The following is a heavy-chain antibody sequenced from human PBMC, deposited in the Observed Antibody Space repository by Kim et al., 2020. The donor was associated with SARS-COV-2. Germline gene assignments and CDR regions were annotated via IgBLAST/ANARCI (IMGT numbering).Heavy chain of an antibody. CDR2: ISYDGSNK. D-gene: IGHD5-18*01. V-gene: IGHV3-30*18. J-gene: IGHJ4*02. CDR3: AKDYVDTAMVRVGFDY. CDR1: GFTFSSYG. Sequence: GGSLRLSCAASGFTFSSYGMHWVRQAPGKGLEWVAVISYDGSNKYYADSVKGRFTISRDNSKNTLYLQMNSLRAEDTAVYYCAKDYVDTAMVRVGFDYWGQGTLVTVSS.